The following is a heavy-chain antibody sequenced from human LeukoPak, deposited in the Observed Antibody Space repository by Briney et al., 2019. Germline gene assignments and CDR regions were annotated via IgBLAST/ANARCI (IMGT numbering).Heavy chain of an antibody. Sequence: PGGSLRLSCAASGFTFSSYAMSWVRQAPGKGLEWVSAISGSGGSTYYADSVKGRFTISRDNSKNTLYLQMNSLRAQDTAVYYCAKDAVDMVVPNWFDPWGQGTLVTVSS. D-gene: IGHD2-2*03. CDR2: ISGSGGST. V-gene: IGHV3-23*01. CDR1: GFTFSSYA. J-gene: IGHJ5*02. CDR3: AKDAVDMVVPNWFDP.